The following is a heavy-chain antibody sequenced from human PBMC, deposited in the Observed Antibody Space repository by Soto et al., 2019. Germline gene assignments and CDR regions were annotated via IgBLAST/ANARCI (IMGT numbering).Heavy chain of an antibody. J-gene: IGHJ6*02. CDR2: IYPGDSDT. CDR3: ARAVLYTYYYYGMDV. CDR1: GYIFTSYW. Sequence: PGEPLKISCNGSGYIFTSYWIGWVRQMPGKGLEWMGIIYPGDSDTRYSPSFQGQVTISADKSISTAYLQWSSLKASDTAMYYCARAVLYTYYYYGMDVWGQGTTVTVSS. V-gene: IGHV5-51*01. D-gene: IGHD2-2*02.